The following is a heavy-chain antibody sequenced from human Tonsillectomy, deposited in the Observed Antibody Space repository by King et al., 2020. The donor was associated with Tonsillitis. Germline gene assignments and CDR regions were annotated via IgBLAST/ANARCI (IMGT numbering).Heavy chain of an antibody. J-gene: IGHJ3*02. CDR1: GGSISIYY. CDR2: IYYSETT. D-gene: IGHD6-19*01. Sequence: VQLQESGPGLVKPSETLSLTCTVSGGSISIYYWSWIRQPPGKGLEWIGYIYYSETTNYNPSLKSRVTISLDTSKNQFSLRLSSVTAADTAMYYCARGICDSSGWYDAFDIWGQGTMVTVSS. CDR3: ARGICDSSGWYDAFDI. V-gene: IGHV4-59*01.